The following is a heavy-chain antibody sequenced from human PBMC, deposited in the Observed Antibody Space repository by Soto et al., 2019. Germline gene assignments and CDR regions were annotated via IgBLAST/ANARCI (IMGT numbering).Heavy chain of an antibody. D-gene: IGHD3-10*01. J-gene: IGHJ6*02. V-gene: IGHV3-33*01. CDR3: ARERFGELLFYYYYGMDV. Sequence: PGVSLRLSCAASGFTFSSYGMHWVRQAPGKGLEWVAVIWYDGSNKYYADSVKGRFTISRDNSKNTLYLQMDSLRAEDTAVYYCARERFGELLFYYYYGMDVWGQGTTVTVSS. CDR2: IWYDGSNK. CDR1: GFTFSSYG.